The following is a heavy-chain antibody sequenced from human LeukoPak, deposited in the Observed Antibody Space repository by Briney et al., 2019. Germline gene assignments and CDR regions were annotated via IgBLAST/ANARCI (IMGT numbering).Heavy chain of an antibody. CDR1: GGSFSGYY. CDR2: INHSGST. CDR3: ARDHRTKYYFDY. Sequence: TSETLSLTCAVYGGSFSGYYWRWIRQPPGKGLEWIGEINHSGSTNYNPSLKSRVTISVDRSKNQFSLKLSSVTAADTAVYYCARDHRTKYYFDYWGQGTLVTVSS. D-gene: IGHD2-8*01. J-gene: IGHJ4*02. V-gene: IGHV4-34*01.